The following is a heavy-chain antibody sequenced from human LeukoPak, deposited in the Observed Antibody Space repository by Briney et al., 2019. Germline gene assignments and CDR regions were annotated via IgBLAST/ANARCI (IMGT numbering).Heavy chain of an antibody. CDR1: GFSISSYS. J-gene: IGHJ3*02. V-gene: IGHV3-48*01. CDR2: ISSSSSTI. D-gene: IGHD7-27*01. CDR3: ARATGDHGNAFDI. Sequence: GGSLRPSCAAFGFSISSYSMNWVRQAPGKGLEWVSYISSSSSTIYYADSVKGRFTMSRDNAQNLLYLQMSSLRAEDTAVYYCARATGDHGNAFDIWGQGTMVTVSS.